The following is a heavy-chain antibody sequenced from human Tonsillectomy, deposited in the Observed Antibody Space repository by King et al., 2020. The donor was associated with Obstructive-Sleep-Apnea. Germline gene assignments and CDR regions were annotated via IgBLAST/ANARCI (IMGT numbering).Heavy chain of an antibody. Sequence: VQLVESGGGLVQPGGSLRLSCAASGFTFSSYAMSWVRQAPGKGLEWVSAISGSGGSTYYADSVKGRFTISRDNSKNTLYLQMNSRRAEDTAVYYGAKDLGGSYLRYYGMDVWGQGTTVTVSS. CDR3: AKDLGGSYLRYYGMDV. CDR1: GFTFSSYA. CDR2: ISGSGGST. J-gene: IGHJ6*02. V-gene: IGHV3-23*04. D-gene: IGHD1-26*01.